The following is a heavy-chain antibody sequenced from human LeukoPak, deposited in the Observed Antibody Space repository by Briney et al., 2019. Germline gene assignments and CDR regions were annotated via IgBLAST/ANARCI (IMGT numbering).Heavy chain of an antibody. CDR3: ARRYCSGGSCYPLNTL. J-gene: IGHJ4*02. CDR2: IKQDGSEK. V-gene: IGHV3-7*01. D-gene: IGHD2-15*01. Sequence: TGGSLRLSCAASGFTFSSYWMSWVRQAPGKGLEWVANIKQDGSEKYYVDSVKGRFTISRDNAKNSLYLQMNSLRAEDTAVYYCARRYCSGGSCYPLNTLGGQRTLVTVSS. CDR1: GFTFSSYW.